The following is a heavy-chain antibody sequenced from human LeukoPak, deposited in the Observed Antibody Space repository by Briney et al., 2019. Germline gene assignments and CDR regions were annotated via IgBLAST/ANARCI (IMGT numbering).Heavy chain of an antibody. J-gene: IGHJ4*02. Sequence: GGSLRLSCAASGFTFRNYAMHWVRQAPGKGLEWVAVISYDGSDKYYVDSVKGRFTISRDNAKNSLYLQMNSLRAEDTALYYCAREITVTPDFDYWGQGTLVTVSS. CDR1: GFTFRNYA. D-gene: IGHD4-17*01. V-gene: IGHV3-33*01. CDR2: ISYDGSDK. CDR3: AREITVTPDFDY.